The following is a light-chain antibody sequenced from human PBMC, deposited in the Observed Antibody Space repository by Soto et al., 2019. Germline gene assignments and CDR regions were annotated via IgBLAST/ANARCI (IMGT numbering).Light chain of an antibody. J-gene: IGKJ1*01. CDR2: RAS. V-gene: IGKV3-15*01. CDR3: QQYDNWPPWT. CDR1: QSVSSS. Sequence: EIVMTQSPATLSVSPVERATLSCRASQSVSSSLAWYQQKPGQAPRLLIYRASTRATGIPARFSGSGSGTEFTLTISSLQSEDYAVYYCQQYDNWPPWTFGQGTKVDIK.